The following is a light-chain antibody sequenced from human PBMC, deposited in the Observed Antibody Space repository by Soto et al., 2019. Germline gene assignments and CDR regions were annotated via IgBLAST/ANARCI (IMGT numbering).Light chain of an antibody. CDR3: QTWGSDLSGV. V-gene: IGLV4-69*01. Sequence: QPVLPQSPSASASLGASVKLTCTLSSGHSSYAIAWHQQQPEKGPRYLMKVNSDGSHNKRHGIPDRFSGFSYGAERYLTISSLESEDEAGYYCQTWGSDLSGVFGGGTKLTVL. CDR1: SGHSSYA. CDR2: VNSDGSH. J-gene: IGLJ2*01.